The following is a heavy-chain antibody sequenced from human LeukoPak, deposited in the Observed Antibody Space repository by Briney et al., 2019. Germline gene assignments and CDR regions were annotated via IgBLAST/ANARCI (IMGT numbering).Heavy chain of an antibody. Sequence: GGSLRPSCAASGFTFSDYYMSWIRQAPGKGLEWVSYISSSGSTIYYADSVKGRFTISRDNAKNSLYLQMNSLRAEDTAVYYCARHHYYGSGSYYLSVDFDYWGQGTLVTVSS. CDR1: GFTFSDYY. D-gene: IGHD3-10*01. CDR3: ARHHYYGSGSYYLSVDFDY. V-gene: IGHV3-11*01. CDR2: ISSSGSTI. J-gene: IGHJ4*02.